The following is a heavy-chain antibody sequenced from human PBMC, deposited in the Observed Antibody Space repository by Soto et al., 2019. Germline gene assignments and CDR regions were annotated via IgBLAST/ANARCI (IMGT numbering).Heavy chain of an antibody. CDR3: ARGPAKLRYFDTCYYMDV. CDR1: GYTFTSYA. CDR2: INVGNGNT. Sequence: GASVKVSCKASGYTFTSYAMHWVRQAPGQRLEWMGWINVGNGNTKYSQKFQGRVTITRDTSASTAYMELSSLRSEDTAVYYCARGPAKLRYFDTCYYMDVWGKGTTVTVSS. V-gene: IGHV1-3*01. D-gene: IGHD3-9*01. J-gene: IGHJ6*03.